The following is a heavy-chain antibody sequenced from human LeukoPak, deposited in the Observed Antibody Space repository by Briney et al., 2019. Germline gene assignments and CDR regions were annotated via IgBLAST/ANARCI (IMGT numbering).Heavy chain of an antibody. CDR3: VVLGDSSGWYNDY. CDR2: ISSSGGST. CDR1: GFTFSSYA. V-gene: IGHV3-23*01. J-gene: IGHJ4*02. Sequence: PGGSLRLSCAASGFTFSSYAMSWVRQAPGKGLEWVSSISSSGGSTYYGDSVKGRLTISRDNSKDTLYLQMNSLRAEDTALYYCVVLGDSSGWYNDYWGQGTLVTVSS. D-gene: IGHD6-19*01.